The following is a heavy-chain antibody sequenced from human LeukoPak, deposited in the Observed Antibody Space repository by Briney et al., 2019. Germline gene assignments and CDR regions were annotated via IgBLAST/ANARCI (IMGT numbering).Heavy chain of an antibody. CDR2: ISSSSSYI. J-gene: IGHJ6*02. CDR1: GFTFTTYW. V-gene: IGHV3-21*01. Sequence: GSLRLSCATSGFTFTTYWMTWLRQAPGKGLEWVSSISSSSSYIYYADSVKGRFTISRDNAKNSLYLQMNSLRAEDTAVYYCAGDSFGVAPPDYYYYYYGMDVWGQGTTVTVSS. CDR3: AGDSFGVAPPDYYYYYYGMDV. D-gene: IGHD3-3*01.